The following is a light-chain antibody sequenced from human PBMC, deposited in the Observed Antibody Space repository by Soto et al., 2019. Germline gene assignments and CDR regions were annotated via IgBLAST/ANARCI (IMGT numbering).Light chain of an antibody. CDR3: QQYGSSRGT. Sequence: VLSQSPGRLSLSPGERATLSCRASQSVPSTYFAWYQQKSGQPPRLLISGTSNRATGIPDRFSGSGSGTDFTLTISRLEPEDFAVYYCQQYGSSRGTFGQGTRLEIK. CDR2: GTS. CDR1: QSVPSTY. V-gene: IGKV3-20*01. J-gene: IGKJ5*01.